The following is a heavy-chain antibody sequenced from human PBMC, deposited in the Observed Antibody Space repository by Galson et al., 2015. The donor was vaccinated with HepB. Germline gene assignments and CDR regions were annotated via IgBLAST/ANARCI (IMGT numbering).Heavy chain of an antibody. CDR1: GYTFTSYG. Sequence: SVKVSCKASGYTFTSYGISWVRQAPGQGLEWMGWISAYNGNTNYAQKLQGRVTMTTDTSTSTAYMELRSLRSDDTAVYYCARVVADGIQLWLRRFDYWGQGTLVTVSS. CDR2: ISAYNGNT. J-gene: IGHJ4*02. D-gene: IGHD5-18*01. CDR3: ARVVADGIQLWLRRFDY. V-gene: IGHV1-18*01.